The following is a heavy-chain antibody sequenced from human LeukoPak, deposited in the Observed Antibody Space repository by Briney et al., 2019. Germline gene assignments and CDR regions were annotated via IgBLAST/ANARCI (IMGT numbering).Heavy chain of an antibody. D-gene: IGHD1-26*01. CDR1: GLTFSTYS. CDR2: ISSGSSYI. J-gene: IGHJ3*02. V-gene: IGHV3-21*01. CDR3: ARGLVGATGSDAFDI. Sequence: GGSLRLSCAASGLTFSTYSMNWVRQAPGKGLEWVSSISSGSSYIYYADSVKGRFTISRDNAKNSLYLQMNSLRAEDTAVYYCARGLVGATGSDAFDIWGQGTMVTVSS.